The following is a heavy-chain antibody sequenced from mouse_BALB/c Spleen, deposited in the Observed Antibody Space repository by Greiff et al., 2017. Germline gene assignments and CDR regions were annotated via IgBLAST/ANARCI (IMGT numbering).Heavy chain of an antibody. Sequence: VQVVESGGGLVKPGGSLKLSCAASGFTFSDYYMYWVRQTPEKRLEWVATLSDGCSYTYYQDSVKGRFTISRDNAKNNLYLQMSSLKSEDTAMYYCARGGNYAMDYWGQGTSVTVSS. CDR1: GFTFSDYY. CDR3: ARGGNYAMDY. V-gene: IGHV5-4*02. CDR2: LSDGCSYT. J-gene: IGHJ4*01.